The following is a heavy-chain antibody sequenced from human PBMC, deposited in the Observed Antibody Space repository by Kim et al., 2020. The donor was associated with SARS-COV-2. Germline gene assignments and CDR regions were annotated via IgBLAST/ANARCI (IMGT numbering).Heavy chain of an antibody. CDR3: VRGYAGGPFDL. CDR2: ST. V-gene: IGHV3-20*01. Sequence: STGYSTSVTGRFTISRDNAKNSLFLQMSSPRAADTALYHCVRGYAGGPFDLWGQGTLVTVSS. D-gene: IGHD3-16*01. J-gene: IGHJ4*02.